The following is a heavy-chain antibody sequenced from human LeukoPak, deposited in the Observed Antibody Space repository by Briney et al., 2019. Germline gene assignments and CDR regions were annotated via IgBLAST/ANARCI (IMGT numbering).Heavy chain of an antibody. D-gene: IGHD3-9*01. CDR3: ARERMYYDILNGYYGGSDAFDI. V-gene: IGHV1-18*01. CDR2: ISAYNGNT. Sequence: ASVKVSCKASGYTFTSYGISWVRQAPGQGLEWMGWISAYNGNTNYAQKFQGRVTMTTDTSTSTAYMELRSLRSDDTAVYYCARERMYYDILNGYYGGSDAFDIWGQGTMVTVSS. J-gene: IGHJ3*02. CDR1: GYTFTSYG.